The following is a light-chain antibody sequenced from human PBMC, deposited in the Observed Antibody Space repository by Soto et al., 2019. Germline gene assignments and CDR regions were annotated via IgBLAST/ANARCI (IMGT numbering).Light chain of an antibody. CDR1: QSISSW. Sequence: DIQMTQSPSTLSASVGDRVTITCRASQSISSWLAWYQQKPGKAPKLLIYDASSLESVVPSRFSGSGSGTEFPRTISRLQPDDFATYYCQQYNSYSPLTFGGGTKVEIK. J-gene: IGKJ4*01. V-gene: IGKV1-5*01. CDR3: QQYNSYSPLT. CDR2: DAS.